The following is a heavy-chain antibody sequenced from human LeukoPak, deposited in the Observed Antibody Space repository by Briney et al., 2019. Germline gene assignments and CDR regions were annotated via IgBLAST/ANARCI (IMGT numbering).Heavy chain of an antibody. CDR2: IYYSGST. Sequence: PSETLSLTCTVSGGSVSSGSYYWGWIRQPPGKGLEWIGNIYYSGSTYYNPSLKSRVTISVETSKNQFSLKLSSVTAADTAVYYCARVLAAAGNNWFDPWGQGTLVTVSS. CDR1: GGSVSSGSYY. J-gene: IGHJ5*02. CDR3: ARVLAAAGNNWFDP. D-gene: IGHD6-13*01. V-gene: IGHV4-39*07.